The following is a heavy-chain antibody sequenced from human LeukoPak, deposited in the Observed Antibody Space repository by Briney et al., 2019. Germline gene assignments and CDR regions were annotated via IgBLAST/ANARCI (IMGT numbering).Heavy chain of an antibody. J-gene: IGHJ6*04. CDR2: ISGSGGST. V-gene: IGHV3-23*01. Sequence: GGSLRLSCTTSGFTFGDYAMSWFRQAPGKGLEWVSAISGSGGSTYYADSVKGRFTISRDNAKNSLYLQMNSLRAEDTAVYYCAELGITMIGGVWGKGTTVTISS. CDR3: AELGITMIGGV. D-gene: IGHD3-10*02. CDR1: GFTFGDYA.